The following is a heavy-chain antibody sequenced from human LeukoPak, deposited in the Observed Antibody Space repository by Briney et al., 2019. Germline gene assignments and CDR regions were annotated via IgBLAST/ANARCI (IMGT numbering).Heavy chain of an antibody. V-gene: IGHV3-66*01. CDR2: IYSGGST. D-gene: IGHD5-12*01. Sequence: GSLRLSCAVSGFTVSSNYMSWVRQAPGKGLEWVSVIYSGGSTYYADSVKGRFTISRDNSKNTLYLQMNSLRVEDTAVYYCAKDGIVATSFDYWGQGTLVTVSS. J-gene: IGHJ4*02. CDR3: AKDGIVATSFDY. CDR1: GFTVSSNY.